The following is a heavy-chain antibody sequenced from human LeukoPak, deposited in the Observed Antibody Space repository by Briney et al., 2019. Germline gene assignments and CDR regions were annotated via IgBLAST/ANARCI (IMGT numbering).Heavy chain of an antibody. V-gene: IGHV1-8*03. CDR3: ARGLGYSYGSTGFDY. Sequence: ASVKVSCKASGYTFTSYDINWVRQAAGQGLEWMGWMNPNSGNTGYAQKFQGRVTITRNTSISTAYMELSSLRSEDTAVYYCARGLGYSYGSTGFDYWGQGTLVTVSS. CDR2: MNPNSGNT. CDR1: GYTFTSYD. D-gene: IGHD5-18*01. J-gene: IGHJ4*02.